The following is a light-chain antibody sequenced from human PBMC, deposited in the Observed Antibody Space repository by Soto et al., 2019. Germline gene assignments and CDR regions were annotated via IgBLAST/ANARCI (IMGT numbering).Light chain of an antibody. Sequence: EIVLTQSPGTLSLSPGERATLSCRASQSVSSSYLAWYQQEPGQAPRLLIYGASSRATGIPDRFSGSGSGTDFTLTISRLEPEDFAVYYCQQYGSSPPTFGPGTKVHIK. CDR3: QQYGSSPPT. CDR2: GAS. J-gene: IGKJ3*01. CDR1: QSVSSSY. V-gene: IGKV3-20*01.